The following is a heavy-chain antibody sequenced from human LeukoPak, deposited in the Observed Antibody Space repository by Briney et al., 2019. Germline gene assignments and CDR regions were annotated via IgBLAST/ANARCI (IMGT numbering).Heavy chain of an antibody. Sequence: GGSLRLSCAASGFTFNNYGMHWVRQAPGKGLEWVAVIWYDGSNKYYADSVKGRFTISRDNSKNTLYLQMNSLRAEDTAVYYCARSRDIVVVFPDFDPWGQGTLVTVSS. CDR2: IWYDGSNK. CDR3: ARSRDIVVVFPDFDP. V-gene: IGHV3-33*01. CDR1: GFTFNNYG. J-gene: IGHJ5*02. D-gene: IGHD2-2*01.